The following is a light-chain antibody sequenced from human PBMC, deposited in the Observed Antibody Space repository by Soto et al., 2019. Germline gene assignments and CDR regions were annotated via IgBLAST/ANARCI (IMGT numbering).Light chain of an antibody. J-gene: IGLJ1*01. CDR2: EVS. CDR3: SSYTISSTLV. V-gene: IGLV2-14*01. Sequence: QSALTQPASVSGSPGQSITISCTGTSSDVGGYNYVSWYQQHPGKVPKLMIYEVSNRPSGVSNRFSGSKSGNTASLTISGLQAEDEADYYCSSYTISSTLVFGTGTKLTVL. CDR1: SSDVGGYNY.